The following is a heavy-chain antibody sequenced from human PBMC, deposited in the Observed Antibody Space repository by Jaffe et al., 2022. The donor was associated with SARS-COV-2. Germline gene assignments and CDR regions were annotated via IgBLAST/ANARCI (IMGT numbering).Heavy chain of an antibody. J-gene: IGHJ6*02. D-gene: IGHD2-21*02. CDR1: GFTFSDYY. Sequence: QVQLVESGGDLVRPGGSLRLSCEASGFTFSDYYMSWIRQAPGKGLEWVSYISSSSTFINYADSVKGRFTISRDNAANSLSLQMYSLRAEDTAVYYCARSMEIERYCGGDCYNYYYSHMDVWGQGTTVTVSS. CDR3: ARSMEIERYCGGDCYNYYYSHMDV. V-gene: IGHV3-11*06. CDR2: ISSSSTFI.